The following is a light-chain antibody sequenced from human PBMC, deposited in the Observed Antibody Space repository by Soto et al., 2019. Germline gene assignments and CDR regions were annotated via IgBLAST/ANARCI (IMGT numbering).Light chain of an antibody. CDR2: AAS. Sequence: DIQMTQSPSSLSASVGDRLTITCRASQDIGKSLAWYQQRPGKVPKPLIYAASTLPSGVPSRFSGGGSGTHFTLTVSNLQPEDVATYYCQMYVTAPETFGQGTKVEIK. CDR1: QDIGKS. J-gene: IGKJ1*01. CDR3: QMYVTAPET. V-gene: IGKV1-27*01.